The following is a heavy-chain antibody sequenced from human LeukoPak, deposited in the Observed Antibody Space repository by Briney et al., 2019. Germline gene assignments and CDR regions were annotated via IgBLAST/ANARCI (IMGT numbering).Heavy chain of an antibody. CDR1: GFTFSSYG. D-gene: IGHD3-22*01. J-gene: IGHJ6*03. CDR2: IRYDGSNK. V-gene: IGHV3-30*02. CDR3: PKDDRYYDSSGYYPGDYYYYYYLDV. Sequence: GRSLRLSCAASGFTFSSYGMHWVRQAPGKGLEWVAFIRYDGSNKYYADSVKGRFTISRDNSKNTLYLQMNSLRAEDAAVYYCPKDDRYYDSSGYYPGDYYYYYYLDVWGKGTTVTVSS.